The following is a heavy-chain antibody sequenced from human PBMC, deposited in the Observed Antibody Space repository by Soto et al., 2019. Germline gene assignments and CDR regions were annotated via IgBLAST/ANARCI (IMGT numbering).Heavy chain of an antibody. J-gene: IGHJ6*02. CDR1: SSYS. V-gene: IGHV3-21*01. CDR2: ISSSSSYI. D-gene: IGHD6-6*01. Sequence: SSYSMNWVRQAPGKGLEWVSSISSSSSYIYYADSVKGRFTISRDNAKNSLYLQMNSLRAEDTAVYYCARDGLYFGTDRAAPDLIPERAYGMDVWGQGTTVTVSS. CDR3: ARDGLYFGTDRAAPDLIPERAYGMDV.